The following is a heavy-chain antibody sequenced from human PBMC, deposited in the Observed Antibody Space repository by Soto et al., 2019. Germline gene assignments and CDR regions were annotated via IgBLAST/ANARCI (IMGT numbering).Heavy chain of an antibody. CDR2: ISYDGSNK. D-gene: IGHD3-22*01. V-gene: IGHV3-30*18. CDR1: GFTFSSYG. J-gene: IGHJ1*01. CDR3: AKDNSQTHYYDSSGYYSTEYFQH. Sequence: QVQLVESGGGVVQPGRSLRLSCAASGFTFSSYGMHWVRQAPGKGLEWVAVISYDGSNKYYADSVKGRFTISRDNSKNTLDLQLNTLRAEDTAVYYCAKDNSQTHYYDSSGYYSTEYFQHWGQGTLVTVSS.